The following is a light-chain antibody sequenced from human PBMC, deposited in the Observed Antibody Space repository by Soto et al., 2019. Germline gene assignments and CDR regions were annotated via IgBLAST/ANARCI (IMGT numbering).Light chain of an antibody. CDR1: QSVSSNY. J-gene: IGKJ1*01. V-gene: IGKV3-20*01. Sequence: EIVLTQSPGTLSLSPGERVTLSCRASQSVSSNYLAWYQQKPGQAPRLLIYSASIRATGIPDRFSGSGSGTDFTLTISRLGPEDFAVYYCQQYGSAPRTFGLGTKVEIK. CDR3: QQYGSAPRT. CDR2: SAS.